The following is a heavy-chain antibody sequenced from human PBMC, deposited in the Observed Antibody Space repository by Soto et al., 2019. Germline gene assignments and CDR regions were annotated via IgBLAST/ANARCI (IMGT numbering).Heavy chain of an antibody. CDR1: GGSFSVTY. CDR3: ARGRGRAAARGYFDY. V-gene: IGHV4-34*01. Sequence: QVHLQQWGAGLLKPWGPLSLPCAVFGGSFSVTYGSWFGQPPGRGREWMGEINHSGSTNYNPSLKSRVTISVDTSKNQFSLKLSSVTAADTAVYYCARGRGRAAARGYFDYWGQGTLVTVSS. J-gene: IGHJ4*02. D-gene: IGHD2-2*01. CDR2: INHSGST.